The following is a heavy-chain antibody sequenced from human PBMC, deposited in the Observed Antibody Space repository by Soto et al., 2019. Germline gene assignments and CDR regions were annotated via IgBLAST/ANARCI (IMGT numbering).Heavy chain of an antibody. J-gene: IGHJ5*02. CDR1: GFTFSSYW. CDR2: INKHGNST. Sequence: LRLSCAASGFTFSSYWMSWLRQVPGQGLVWVARINKHGNSTTYAEFAKGRFSISRDNAKETLYLQMSSLRAEDTAIYYCARDEGFDPWGQGTLVTVSS. CDR3: ARDEGFDP. V-gene: IGHV3-74*01.